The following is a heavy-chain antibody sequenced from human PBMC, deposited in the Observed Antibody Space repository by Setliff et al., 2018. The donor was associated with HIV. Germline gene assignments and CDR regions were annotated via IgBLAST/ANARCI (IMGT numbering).Heavy chain of an antibody. CDR1: GGSMRSSSYF. V-gene: IGHV4-39*01. CDR3: ARAIRSYYDTSGYNSPPYFDY. D-gene: IGHD3-22*01. J-gene: IGHJ4*02. Sequence: PSETLSLTCSVSGGSMRSSSYFWGWIRQPPGKGLEWIGVVYYSGSAYYTPSLNVRVAISVYTSKNQFSLKVPSVTVADTAVYYCARAIRSYYDTSGYNSPPYFDYWGQGTLVTVSS. CDR2: VYYSGSA.